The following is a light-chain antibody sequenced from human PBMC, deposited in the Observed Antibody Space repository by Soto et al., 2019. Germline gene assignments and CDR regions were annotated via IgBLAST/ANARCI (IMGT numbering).Light chain of an antibody. V-gene: IGLV1-40*01. J-gene: IGLJ1*01. CDR1: SSNIGAGYD. CDR2: GNS. Sequence: QSVLTQPPSVSGAPGQRVTISCTGSSSNIGAGYDVHWYQQLPGTAPKLLIYGNSNRPSGVPDRFSGSKSGTSASLAITGLKAEDEAEYYCQSYDSSLSGAGVFGTGTKLTVL. CDR3: QSYDSSLSGAGV.